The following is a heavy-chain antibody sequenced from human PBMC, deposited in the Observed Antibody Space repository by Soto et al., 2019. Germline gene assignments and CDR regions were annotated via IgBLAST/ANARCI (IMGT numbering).Heavy chain of an antibody. CDR3: ARARADYGDYLYYFDY. Sequence: SETLSLTCTVSGGSISSGGYYWSWIRQHPGKGLEWIGYIYYSGSTYYNPSLKSRVTISVDPSKNQFSLKLSSVTAADTAGYYCARARADYGDYLYYFDYWGQGTLVTVSS. J-gene: IGHJ4*02. V-gene: IGHV4-31*03. CDR1: GGSISSGGYY. D-gene: IGHD4-17*01. CDR2: IYYSGST.